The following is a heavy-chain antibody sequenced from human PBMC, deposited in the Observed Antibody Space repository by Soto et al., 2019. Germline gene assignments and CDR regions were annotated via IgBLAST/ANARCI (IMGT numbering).Heavy chain of an antibody. J-gene: IGHJ4*02. V-gene: IGHV4-31*03. Sequence: QVQLQESGPGLVKPSQTLSLTCTVSGESISSGGYYWSWIRQHPGKGLEWIGYIYDIGSAYYNPSLKGRVSISMDTSKNQFAMRLRSVTAADTAVYYCARASSSSSAIDYWGQGTLITVSS. CDR3: ARASSSSSAIDY. CDR2: IYDIGSA. CDR1: GESISSGGYY. D-gene: IGHD6-6*01.